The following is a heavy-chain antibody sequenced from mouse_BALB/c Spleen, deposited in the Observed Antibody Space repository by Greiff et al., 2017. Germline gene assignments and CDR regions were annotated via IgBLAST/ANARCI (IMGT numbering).Heavy chain of an antibody. V-gene: IGHV5-6*01. CDR2: ISSGGSYT. CDR3: ARPLHYYGSSYDAMDY. J-gene: IGHJ4*01. CDR1: GFTFSSYG. D-gene: IGHD1-1*01. Sequence: EVQLVESGGDLVKPGGSLKLSCAASGFTFSSYGMSWVRQTPDKRLEWVATISSGGSYTYYPDSVKGRFTISRDNAKNTLYLQMSSLKSEDTAMYYCARPLHYYGSSYDAMDYWGQGTSVTVSS.